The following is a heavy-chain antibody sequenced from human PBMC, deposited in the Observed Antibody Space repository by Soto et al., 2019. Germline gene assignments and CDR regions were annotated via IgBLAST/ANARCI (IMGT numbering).Heavy chain of an antibody. CDR3: AADATAWQQMVPSDY. D-gene: IGHD2-8*01. Sequence: QMQLEQSGPEVKKPGTSVKVSCKASGFTFTSSAFQWVRQARGQRLEWIGWIAVGSGYTNYAQRFQDRVTLPRDMSTATPYMELSRLTSEDTAIYYCAADATAWQQMVPSDYWGQGTLVTVSS. J-gene: IGHJ4*02. CDR2: IAVGSGYT. CDR1: GFTFTSSA. V-gene: IGHV1-58*01.